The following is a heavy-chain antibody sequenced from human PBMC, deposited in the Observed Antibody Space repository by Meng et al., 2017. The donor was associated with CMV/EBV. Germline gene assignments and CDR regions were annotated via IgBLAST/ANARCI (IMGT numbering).Heavy chain of an antibody. D-gene: IGHD3-22*01. CDR2: IYYSGST. CDR1: GGSISVGDYY. J-gene: IGHJ4*02. CDR3: ARAAPDYYDSSGPPDY. V-gene: IGHV4-30-4*08. Sequence: QWQLQESGPGLVKPSQTLSLTCTVSGGSISVGDYYWSWIRQPPGKGLEWIGYIYYSGSTYYNPSLKSRVTISVDTSKNQFSLKLSSVTAADTAVYYCARAAPDYYDSSGPPDYWGQGTLVTVSS.